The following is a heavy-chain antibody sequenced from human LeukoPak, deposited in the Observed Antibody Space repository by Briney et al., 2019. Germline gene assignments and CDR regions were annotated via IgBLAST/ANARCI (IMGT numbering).Heavy chain of an antibody. Sequence: GGSLRLSCAASGFTLGNYAMHWVRQAPGKGLEWVAVMSYDGRQKYYADSVKGRFTFSSDNSKNTLSLQMNSLRAEDTAVYYCARGGTTGSLGHFDYWGQGTLVTVSS. CDR1: GFTLGNYA. CDR2: MSYDGRQK. V-gene: IGHV3-30*04. CDR3: ARGGTTGSLGHFDY. J-gene: IGHJ4*02. D-gene: IGHD1-1*01.